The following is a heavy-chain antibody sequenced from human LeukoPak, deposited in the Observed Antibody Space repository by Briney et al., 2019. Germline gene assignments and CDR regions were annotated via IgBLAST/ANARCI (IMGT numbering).Heavy chain of an antibody. CDR2: IKQDGSEK. J-gene: IGHJ6*03. V-gene: IGHV3-7*01. CDR1: GFTFSTYW. D-gene: IGHD3-3*02. CDR3: ARKLGHYYQYMDV. Sequence: PGRSLRLSCAASGFTFSTYWMTWVRQAPGKGLEWVANIKQDGSEKYYVDSMKGRFTVSRDNAKNSLYLQMNSLRAEDTAVYYCARKLGHYYQYMDVWGKGTTVTVSS.